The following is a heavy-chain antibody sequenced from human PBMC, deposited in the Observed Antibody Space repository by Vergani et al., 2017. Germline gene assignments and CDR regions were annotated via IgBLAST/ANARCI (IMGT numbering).Heavy chain of an antibody. D-gene: IGHD6-13*01. V-gene: IGHV3-21*01. CDR2: ISSSSSYI. J-gene: IGHJ3*02. CDR3: ATEPYSSSCI. Sequence: EVQLVESGGGLVKPGGSLRLSCAASGFTFSSYSMNWVRQAPGKGLEWVSSISSSSSYIYYADSVKGRFTISRDNAKNSLYMQVNSLRAEDTAVYYCATEPYSSSCIWGQGTMVTVSS. CDR1: GFTFSSYS.